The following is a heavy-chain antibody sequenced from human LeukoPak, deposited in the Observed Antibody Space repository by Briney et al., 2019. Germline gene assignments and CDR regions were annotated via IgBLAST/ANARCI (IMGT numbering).Heavy chain of an antibody. V-gene: IGHV3-11*01. CDR1: GFTVSDYC. D-gene: IGHD6-13*01. CDR3: ASAAAGPFDY. Sequence: GGSLSTSSAASGFTVSDYCMRWIRQAPEKGLEWVSYISSSGSTIYYADSVKGRFTISRDNAKNSLYLQMNSLRAEDTAVYYCASAAAGPFDYWGQGTLVTVSS. J-gene: IGHJ4*02. CDR2: ISSSGSTI.